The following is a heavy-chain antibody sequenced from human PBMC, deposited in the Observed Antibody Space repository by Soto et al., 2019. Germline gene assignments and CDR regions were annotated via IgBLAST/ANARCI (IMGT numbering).Heavy chain of an antibody. Sequence: SETLSLTCTVSGGSIGSYYWSWIRQPPGKGLEWIGYIYYSGSTNYNPSLKSRVTISVDTSKNQFSLKLSSVTAADTAVYYCARGGYSSGWNHYIWGQGTMVTVSS. CDR2: IYYSGST. V-gene: IGHV4-59*01. CDR1: GGSIGSYY. CDR3: ARGGYSSGWNHYI. D-gene: IGHD6-19*01. J-gene: IGHJ3*02.